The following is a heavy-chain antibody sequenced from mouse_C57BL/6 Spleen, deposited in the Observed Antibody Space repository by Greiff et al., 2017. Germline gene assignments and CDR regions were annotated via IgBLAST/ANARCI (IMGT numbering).Heavy chain of an antibody. CDR2: IYPGSGST. J-gene: IGHJ1*03. Sequence: QVQLQQSGAELVKPGASVKMSCKASGYTFTSYWITWVKQRPGQGLEWIGDIYPGSGSTNYNEKFKSKATLTVDTSSSTAYMQLSSLTSEDSAVYYGARGGITTVVADWYFDVWGTGTTVTVSS. CDR3: ARGGITTVVADWYFDV. CDR1: GYTFTSYW. V-gene: IGHV1-55*01. D-gene: IGHD1-1*01.